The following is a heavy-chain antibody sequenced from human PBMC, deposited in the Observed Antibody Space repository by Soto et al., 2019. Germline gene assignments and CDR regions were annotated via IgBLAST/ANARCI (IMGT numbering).Heavy chain of an antibody. Sequence: QVQLVQSGAEVKKPGASVKVSCKVSGYTLTELSMHWVRQAPGKGLEWMGGFDPEDGETIYAQKFQGRVTMTEETSTDEPYLELSSLRSEDTAGYSCAAADTAMLTPYWGQGTLVTVSS. D-gene: IGHD5-18*01. V-gene: IGHV1-24*01. J-gene: IGHJ4*02. CDR2: FDPEDGET. CDR1: GYTLTELS. CDR3: AAADTAMLTPY.